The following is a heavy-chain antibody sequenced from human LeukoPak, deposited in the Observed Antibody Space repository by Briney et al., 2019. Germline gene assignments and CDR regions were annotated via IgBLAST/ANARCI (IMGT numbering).Heavy chain of an antibody. CDR3: AKDHYYDSSGPDY. V-gene: IGHV3-30*18. CDR2: VSYDGSNE. D-gene: IGHD3-22*01. Sequence: PGRSLRLSCAASGFTFSSYGMHWVRQAPGKGLEWVAIVSYDGSNEYYADSVKGRFTISRDNSKSTMYLEMNSLRAEDTAVYYCAKDHYYDSSGPDYRGQGTLVTVSS. J-gene: IGHJ4*02. CDR1: GFTFSSYG.